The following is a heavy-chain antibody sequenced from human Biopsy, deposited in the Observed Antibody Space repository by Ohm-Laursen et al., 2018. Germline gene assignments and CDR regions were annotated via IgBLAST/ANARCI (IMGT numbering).Heavy chain of an antibody. J-gene: IGHJ5*02. CDR3: ARDRDRRGWFDP. CDR1: GGSLSSYS. Sequence: SETLSLTCTVSGGSLSSYSWSWIWQPAGQGLEWIGQIYTSGVTNYNPSLKSRVTMSVDTSKNKFSLGASSVTAAATAVYYCARDRDRRGWFDPWGQGTLVTVSS. CDR2: IYTSGVT. D-gene: IGHD1-14*01. V-gene: IGHV4-4*07.